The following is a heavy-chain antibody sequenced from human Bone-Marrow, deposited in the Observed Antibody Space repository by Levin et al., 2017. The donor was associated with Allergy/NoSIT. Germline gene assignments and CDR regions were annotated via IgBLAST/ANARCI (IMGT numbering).Heavy chain of an antibody. J-gene: IGHJ6*02. CDR3: ARNPTMIQWSFIHYYYGMDV. D-gene: IGHD3-22*01. CDR1: GFRFSSYG. CDR2: INQDGSET. Sequence: GGSLRLSCAASGFRFSSYGMSWVRQAPGKGLEWVATINQDGSETNYVDSLKGRFTISRDSANNSIYLQMSSLRADDPAVYYWARNPTMIQWSFIHYYYGMDVWGQGTTVTVSS. V-gene: IGHV3-7*01.